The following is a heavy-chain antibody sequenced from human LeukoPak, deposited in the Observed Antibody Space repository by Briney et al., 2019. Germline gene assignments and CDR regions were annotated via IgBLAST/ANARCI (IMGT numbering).Heavy chain of an antibody. CDR1: GGSFSGYY. CDR2: INHSGST. V-gene: IGHV4-34*01. D-gene: IGHD3-16*02. CDR3: ARERMYDYVWGSYRLFHLDY. Sequence: SETLSLTCAVYGGSFSGYYRSWIRQPPGKGLEWIGEINHSGSTNYNPSLKSRVTISVDTSKNQFSLKLSSVTAADTAVYYCARERMYDYVWGSYRLFHLDYWGQGTLVTVSS. J-gene: IGHJ4*02.